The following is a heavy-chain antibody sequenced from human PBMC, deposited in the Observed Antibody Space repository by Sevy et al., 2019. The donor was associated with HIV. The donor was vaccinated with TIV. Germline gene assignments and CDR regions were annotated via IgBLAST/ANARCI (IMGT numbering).Heavy chain of an antibody. Sequence: SETLSLTCTVSGGSISSYYWSWIRQPPGKGLEWIGYIYYSGSTNYNPSLKSRVTLTVDTSKNQFSLKLSSVTAADTALYYCARGAPRITMVRGSFGAFDIWGQGTMVTVSS. D-gene: IGHD3-10*01. J-gene: IGHJ3*02. CDR2: IYYSGST. V-gene: IGHV4-59*13. CDR1: GGSISSYY. CDR3: ARGAPRITMVRGSFGAFDI.